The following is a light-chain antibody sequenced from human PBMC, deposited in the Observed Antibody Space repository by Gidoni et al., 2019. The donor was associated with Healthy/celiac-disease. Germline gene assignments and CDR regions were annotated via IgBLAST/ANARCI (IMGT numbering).Light chain of an antibody. J-gene: IGKJ1*01. CDR3: QQYYSTLGT. V-gene: IGKV1-NL1*01. CDR2: AAS. CDR1: QGISNS. Sequence: DIQMTQSPSSLSASVGDRVTITCRASQGISNSLAWYQQKPGKAPKLLLYAASRLESGVPSRFSGSGSGTDYTRTISSLQPEDFATYYCQQYYSTLGTFGQGTKVEIK.